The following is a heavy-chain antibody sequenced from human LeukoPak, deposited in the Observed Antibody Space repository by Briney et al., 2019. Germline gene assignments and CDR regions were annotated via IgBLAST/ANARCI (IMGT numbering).Heavy chain of an antibody. CDR3: ARVWFGELFVSWFDP. Sequence: GGSLRLSCAASEFSVGSNYMTWVRQAPGKGLEWVSVIYSGGSTYYADSVKGRFTISRDNSKNTLYLQMNSLRAEDTAVYYCARVWFGELFVSWFDPWGQGTLVTVSS. CDR2: IYSGGST. V-gene: IGHV3-53*01. J-gene: IGHJ5*02. D-gene: IGHD3-10*01. CDR1: EFSVGSNY.